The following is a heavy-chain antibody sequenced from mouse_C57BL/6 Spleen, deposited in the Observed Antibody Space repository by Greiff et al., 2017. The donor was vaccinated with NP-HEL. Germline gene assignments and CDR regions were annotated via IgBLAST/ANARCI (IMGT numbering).Heavy chain of an antibody. D-gene: IGHD2-3*01. CDR1: GYTFTSYW. CDR2: IHPNSGST. V-gene: IGHV1-64*01. J-gene: IGHJ4*01. CDR3: ARWFDGYYAMDY. Sequence: QVQLKQPGAELVKPGASVKLSCKASGYTFTSYWMHWVKQRPGQGLEWIGMIHPNSGSTNYNEKFKSKATLTVDKSSSTAYMQLSSLTSEDSAVYYCARWFDGYYAMDYWGQGTSVTVSS.